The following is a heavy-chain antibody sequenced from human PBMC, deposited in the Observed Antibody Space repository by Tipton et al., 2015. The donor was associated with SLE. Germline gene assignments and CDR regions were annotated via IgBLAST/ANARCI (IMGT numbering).Heavy chain of an antibody. CDR2: IYYSGST. CDR3: ARVPGFDL. D-gene: IGHD7-27*01. J-gene: IGHJ2*01. CDR1: GGSISSYY. V-gene: IGHV4-59*01. Sequence: LRLSCTVSGGSISSYYWSWIRQPPGKGLEWIGYIYYSGSTNYNPSLKSRVTISVDTSKNQFSLKLSSVTAADTAVYYCARVPGFDLWGRGTLVTVSS.